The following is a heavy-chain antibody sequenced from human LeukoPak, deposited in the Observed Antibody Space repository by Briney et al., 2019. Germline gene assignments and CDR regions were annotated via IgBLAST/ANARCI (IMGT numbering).Heavy chain of an antibody. CDR1: GYTFISYG. V-gene: IGHV1-18*01. Sequence: GASVKVSCKASGYTFISYGISWVRQAPGQGLEWMGWISSHNGYTKYAQKFQGRVTMTTDTSMSTAYTELGSLRSDDPAVYYCARRRAVAGVNWFDPWGQGTLVTVSS. J-gene: IGHJ5*02. CDR2: ISSHNGYT. D-gene: IGHD6-19*01. CDR3: ARRRAVAGVNWFDP.